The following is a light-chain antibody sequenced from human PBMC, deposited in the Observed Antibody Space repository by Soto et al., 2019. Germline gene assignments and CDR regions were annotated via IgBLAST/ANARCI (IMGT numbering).Light chain of an antibody. J-gene: IGKJ4*01. CDR1: QSVSSN. Sequence: ETVMTQSPATLSVSPGERATLSCRASQSVSSNLAWYQQKPGQPPRLLIYDISTRATGIPTRFSGSGSGTEFTLTISSLQPEDFATYYCQQYYSFPLTFGGGTKVDIK. CDR2: DIS. V-gene: IGKV3D-15*01. CDR3: QQYYSFPLT.